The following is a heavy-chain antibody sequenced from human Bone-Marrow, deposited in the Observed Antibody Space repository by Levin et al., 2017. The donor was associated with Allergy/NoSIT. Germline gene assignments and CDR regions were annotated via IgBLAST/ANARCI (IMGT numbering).Heavy chain of an antibody. CDR3: ARPLIPAARRVGWDY. D-gene: IGHD2-2*01. Sequence: PGGSLRLSCSVSGGLIGRSIEYWAWIRQAPGKGLEWIGSIYYSGSTYYNPSLKSRVTMSVDTSKNQVSLHLTSVTAADTAIYYCARPLIPAARRVGWDYWVQGTLVTVSS. CDR1: GGLIGRSIEY. J-gene: IGHJ4*02. CDR2: IYYSGST. V-gene: IGHV4-39*07.